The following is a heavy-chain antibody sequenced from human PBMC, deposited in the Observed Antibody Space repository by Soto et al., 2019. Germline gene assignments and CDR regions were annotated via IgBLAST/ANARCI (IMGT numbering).Heavy chain of an antibody. CDR1: GFTFSDYS. CDR2: ISGNSVTI. Sequence: PGGSLRLSCVASGFTFSDYSMSWARQAPGKGLEWVSIISGNSVTIFYADSVKGRFTISRDTSKNTLYLQMNSLRAEDTAVYYCARDFLSGVRLGHWGQGTLVTVSS. J-gene: IGHJ4*02. V-gene: IGHV3-23*01. D-gene: IGHD2-8*01. CDR3: ARDFLSGVRLGH.